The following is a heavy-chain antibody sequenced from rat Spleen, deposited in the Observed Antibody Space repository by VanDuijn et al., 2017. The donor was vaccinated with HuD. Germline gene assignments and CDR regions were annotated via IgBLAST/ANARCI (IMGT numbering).Heavy chain of an antibody. CDR3: ARSLTTEGMGFAY. Sequence: EVQLVESGGGLVQPGRSLKLSCAASGFTFSDYAMNWIRQAPTKGLEWVATISYDGSSTYYRDSVKGRFTISRDNAKSTLYLQMDSLRSEDTATYYCARSLTTEGMGFAYWGQGTLVTVSS. D-gene: IGHD1-11*01. CDR1: GFTFSDYA. CDR2: ISYDGSST. V-gene: IGHV5-7*01. J-gene: IGHJ3*01.